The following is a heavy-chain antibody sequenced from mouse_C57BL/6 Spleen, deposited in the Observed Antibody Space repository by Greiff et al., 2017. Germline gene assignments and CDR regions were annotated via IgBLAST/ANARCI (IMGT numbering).Heavy chain of an antibody. CDR3: ARKGGYFYFDY. Sequence: QVQLQQSDAELVKPGASVKISCKVSGYTFTDHTIHWMKQRPERGLDWIGDIYPRDGSTKYNAKFKSQATLTADKSSSTAYMQLNSLTSEDSAVDCCARKGGYFYFDYWGQGTTLTVSS. CDR1: GYTFTDHT. CDR2: IYPRDGST. J-gene: IGHJ2*01. D-gene: IGHD2-3*01. V-gene: IGHV1-78*01.